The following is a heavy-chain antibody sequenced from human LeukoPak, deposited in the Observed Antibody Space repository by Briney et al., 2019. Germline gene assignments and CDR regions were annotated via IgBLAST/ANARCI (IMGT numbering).Heavy chain of an antibody. Sequence: GSSVKVSCKASGGTFSSYAISWVRQAPGQGLEWMGGIIPIFGTANYAQKFQGRVTITADESTSTAYMELTSLRSEDTAVYYCAKGRSDFFAYYYYLDVWGKGTTVTVSS. CDR2: IIPIFGTA. D-gene: IGHD2-21*02. CDR1: GGTFSSYA. J-gene: IGHJ6*03. CDR3: AKGRSDFFAYYYYLDV. V-gene: IGHV1-69*01.